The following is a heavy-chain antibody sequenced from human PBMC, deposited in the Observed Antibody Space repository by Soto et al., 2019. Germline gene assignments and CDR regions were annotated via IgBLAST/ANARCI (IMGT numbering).Heavy chain of an antibody. D-gene: IGHD6-13*01. J-gene: IGHJ4*02. CDR2: INHSGST. CDR3: ARRRIAATVPFDS. CDR1: GGSFSGYY. Sequence: QVQLQQWGAGLLKPSETLSLTCAVYGGSFSGYYWSWIRQPPRKGLEWIGEINHSGSTNYKPSLTSRVKISVDTSKHQFSLKLSSVTAADTAVYYCARRRIAATVPFDSWGQGTLVTVSS. V-gene: IGHV4-34*01.